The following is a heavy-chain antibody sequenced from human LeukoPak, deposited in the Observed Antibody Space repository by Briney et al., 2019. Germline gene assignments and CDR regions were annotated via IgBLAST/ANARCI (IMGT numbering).Heavy chain of an antibody. Sequence: PGRSLRLSCAASGFTFSSYGTHWVRQAPGKGLEWVAVISYDGSNKYYADSVRGRFTISRDNSKNTLYLQMNSLRAEDTAVYYCATGLYYDSSGYYFDYWGQGTLVTVSS. CDR2: ISYDGSNK. CDR1: GFTFSSYG. V-gene: IGHV3-30*03. D-gene: IGHD3-22*01. J-gene: IGHJ4*02. CDR3: ATGLYYDSSGYYFDY.